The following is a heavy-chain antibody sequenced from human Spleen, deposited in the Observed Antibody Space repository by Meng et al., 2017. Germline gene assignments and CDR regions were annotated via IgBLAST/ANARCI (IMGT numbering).Heavy chain of an antibody. V-gene: IGHV1-8*01. J-gene: IGHJ4*02. Sequence: ASVKVSCKASGYTFTSYDINWVRQATGQGLEWMGGIIPIFGTANYAQKFQGRVTMTRDTPISTAYMELSSLTSEDTAVYYCARGIEAGVDYWGQGTLVTVSS. CDR2: IIPIFGTA. CDR1: GYTFTSYD. D-gene: IGHD6-13*01. CDR3: ARGIEAGVDY.